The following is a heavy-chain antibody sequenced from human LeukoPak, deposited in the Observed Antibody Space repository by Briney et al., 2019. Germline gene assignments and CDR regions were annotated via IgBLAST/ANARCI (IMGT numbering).Heavy chain of an antibody. J-gene: IGHJ6*04. CDR3: ASIWGSGTLDYYYYDMDI. V-gene: IGHV3-30*03. CDR1: GFTFSSYG. Sequence: GGSLRLSCAASGFTFSSYGMHWVRQAPGKGLEWVALISYDGSYKFYADSVKGRFTISRDNSKNTLYLQMNSLRAEDTAVYYCASIWGSGTLDYYYYDMDIWGKGTTVTVSS. CDR2: ISYDGSYK. D-gene: IGHD3-10*01.